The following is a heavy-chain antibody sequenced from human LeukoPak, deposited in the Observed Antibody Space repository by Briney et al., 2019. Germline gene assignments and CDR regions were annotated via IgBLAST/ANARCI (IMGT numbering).Heavy chain of an antibody. CDR2: ISAYNGNT. J-gene: IGHJ4*02. CDR1: GYTFTSYG. D-gene: IGHD6-19*01. CDR3: ARDRLSKISSGWWDY. V-gene: IGHV1-18*01. Sequence: ASVTVSCMSSGYTFTSYGISGVRQPPGQGREGMGWISAYNGNTNYAQKLQGRVTMTTDTSTSTAYMELRSLRSDDTAVYYCARDRLSKISSGWWDYWGQGTLVTVSS.